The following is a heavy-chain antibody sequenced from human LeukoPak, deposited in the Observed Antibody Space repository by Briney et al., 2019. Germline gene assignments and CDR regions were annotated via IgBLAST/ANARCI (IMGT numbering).Heavy chain of an antibody. CDR2: INPNSGDT. Sequence: ASVKVSCKASGYTFTGYHMHWVRQAPGQGLEWMGRINPNSGDTNYAQKFQGRVAMTRDTSISTAFMELTRLRSDDTAVYYCARPRLHYYDSSGLYYFDYWGQGTLVTVSS. D-gene: IGHD3-22*01. CDR1: GYTFTGYH. CDR3: ARPRLHYYDSSGLYYFDY. J-gene: IGHJ4*02. V-gene: IGHV1-2*06.